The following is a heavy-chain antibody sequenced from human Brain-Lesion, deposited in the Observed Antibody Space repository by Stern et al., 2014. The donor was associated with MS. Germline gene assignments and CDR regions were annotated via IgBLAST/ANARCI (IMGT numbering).Heavy chain of an antibody. D-gene: IGHD3-16*01. V-gene: IGHV4-30-4*08. CDR1: GGSPSRRRYY. Sequence: QLQLKESGPGLVKPSQTLSLTCPVSGGSPSRRRYYWSWIRQPPGRGLEWIGSIYSSGNSFYNPSLKSRLTLTQGPSKNQVSLRHHSVPPTDTTVYYGARGPLGGIDMKTFFYAMDVWGQGTTVTVSS. J-gene: IGHJ6*02. CDR3: ARGPLGGIDMKTFFYAMDV. CDR2: IYSSGNS.